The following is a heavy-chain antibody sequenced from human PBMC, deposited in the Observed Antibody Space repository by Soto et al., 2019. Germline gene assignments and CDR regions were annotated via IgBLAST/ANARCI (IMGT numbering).Heavy chain of an antibody. CDR1: GYTFTSYD. Sequence: ASVKVSCKASGYTFTSYDINWVRQATGQGLEWMGWMNPNSGNTGYAQKFQGRVTMTRNTSISTAYMELSSLGSEDTAVYYCARGPRGAAAGTFDYWGQGTLVTVSS. CDR2: MNPNSGNT. CDR3: ARGPRGAAAGTFDY. J-gene: IGHJ4*02. D-gene: IGHD6-13*01. V-gene: IGHV1-8*01.